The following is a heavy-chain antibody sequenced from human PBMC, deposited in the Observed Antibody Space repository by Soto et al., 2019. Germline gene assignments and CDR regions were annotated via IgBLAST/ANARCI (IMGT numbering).Heavy chain of an antibody. V-gene: IGHV4-34*01. Sequence: PSETLCLTCAVYGGSFSGYYWSWIRQPPGKGLEWIGEINHSGSTNYNPSLKSRVTISVDTSKNQFSLKLSSVTAADTAVYYCATITMVRGVLASNWFVPWGQGTLVTVSS. CDR3: ATITMVRGVLASNWFVP. CDR2: INHSGST. J-gene: IGHJ5*02. D-gene: IGHD3-10*01. CDR1: GGSFSGYY.